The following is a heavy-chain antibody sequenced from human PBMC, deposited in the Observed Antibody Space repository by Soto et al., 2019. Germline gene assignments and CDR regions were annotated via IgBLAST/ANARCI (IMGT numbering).Heavy chain of an antibody. CDR1: GGTFSSYT. D-gene: IGHD6-19*01. CDR3: ARSTAVAGSPFDY. Sequence: QVQLVQSGAEVKKPGSSVKVSCKASGGTFSSYTISWVRQAPGRGLEWMGRIIPILGIANYAQKFQGRVTITADKSTSTAYMELSSLRSEDTAVYYCARSTAVAGSPFDYWGQGTLVTVSS. CDR2: IIPILGIA. V-gene: IGHV1-69*02. J-gene: IGHJ4*02.